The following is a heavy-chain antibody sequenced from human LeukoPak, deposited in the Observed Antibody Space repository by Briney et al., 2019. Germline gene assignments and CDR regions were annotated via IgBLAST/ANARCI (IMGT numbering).Heavy chain of an antibody. CDR2: INGDGSTT. D-gene: IGHD2-21*01. V-gene: IGHV3-74*03. CDR1: GFTFSTYW. J-gene: IGHJ4*02. CDR3: ARSLWPEDY. Sequence: PGGSLRLSCTASGFTFSTYWINWVRQSPGKGLVWVALINGDGSTTTHADSVKGRFTISRDNAKNTAYLQMNSLRDEDTAVYYCARSLWPEDYWGQGILVTVSS.